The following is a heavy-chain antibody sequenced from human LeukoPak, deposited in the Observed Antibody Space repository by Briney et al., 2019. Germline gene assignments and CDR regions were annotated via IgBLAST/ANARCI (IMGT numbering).Heavy chain of an antibody. CDR3: ARSLGYCSYTSCSQVYYFDY. J-gene: IGHJ4*02. Sequence: ASVKVSCTASGYTFTSYYMHWVRQAPGQGLEWMGIINPSGGSTSYAQKFQGRVTMTRDTSTSTVYMELSSLRSEDTAVYYCARSLGYCSYTSCSQVYYFDYWGQGTVVTVSS. D-gene: IGHD2-2*01. CDR1: GYTFTSYY. V-gene: IGHV1-46*01. CDR2: INPSGGST.